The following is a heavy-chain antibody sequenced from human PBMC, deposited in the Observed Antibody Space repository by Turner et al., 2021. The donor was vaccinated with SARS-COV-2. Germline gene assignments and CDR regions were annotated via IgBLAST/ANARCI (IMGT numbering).Heavy chain of an antibody. V-gene: IGHV3-23*01. Sequence: DVQPLESGGAWVKPGGSRVSSGATVGPTFSPYAMSWVRQAPGKGLEWVSAISGGGGSTYYADSVKGRFTISRDNSKNTLYLQMNSLRAEDTAVYHCAKRSSSSSSYYYGMDVWGQGTTVTVSS. J-gene: IGHJ6*02. D-gene: IGHD6-6*01. CDR3: AKRSSSSSSYYYGMDV. CDR1: GPTFSPYA. CDR2: ISGGGGST.